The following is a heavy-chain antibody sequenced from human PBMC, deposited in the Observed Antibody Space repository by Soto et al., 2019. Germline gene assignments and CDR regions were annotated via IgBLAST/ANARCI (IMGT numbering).Heavy chain of an antibody. CDR2: ISSSSTI. CDR1: GFTFSSYS. Sequence: GGSLILSCAASGFTFSSYSMNWVRQAPGKGLEWVSYISSSSTIYYADSVKGRFTISRDNAKNSLYLQMNSLRDEDTAVYYCASPRGGSYYFDAFDIWGQGTMVTVSS. V-gene: IGHV3-48*02. J-gene: IGHJ3*02. CDR3: ASPRGGSYYFDAFDI. D-gene: IGHD1-26*01.